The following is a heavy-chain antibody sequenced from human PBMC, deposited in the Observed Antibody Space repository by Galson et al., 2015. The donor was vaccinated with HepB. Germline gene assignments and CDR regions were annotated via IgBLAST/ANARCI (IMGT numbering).Heavy chain of an antibody. CDR1: GGSINSHY. CDR2: ISYGGNT. Sequence: ETLSLTCIVSGGSINSHYWSWIRQPPGKGLEWIAYISYGGNTNYNPSLKSRVTISVDTSKKQFSLKLGSVTAGDTALYYCARHYSPRSDDAFHIWGQGTMVTVSS. J-gene: IGHJ3*02. CDR3: ARHYSPRSDDAFHI. V-gene: IGHV4-59*08. D-gene: IGHD2-21*01.